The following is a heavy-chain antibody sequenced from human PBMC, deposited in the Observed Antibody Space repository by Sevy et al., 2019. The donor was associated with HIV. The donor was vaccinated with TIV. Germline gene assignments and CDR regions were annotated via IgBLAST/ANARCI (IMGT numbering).Heavy chain of an antibody. CDR3: ARVPLYSDSHINDY. D-gene: IGHD3-22*01. J-gene: IGHJ4*02. V-gene: IGHV3-48*04. CDR2: ISGTGNTI. CDR1: GFTFSPYS. Sequence: GGSLRLSCAASGFTFSPYSMNWIRQAPGKGLEWLSYISGTGNTIYYAGSVKGRFTISRDNAKNSLYLQMNGRRAEDTAVYYCARVPLYSDSHINDYWGQGTLVTVSS.